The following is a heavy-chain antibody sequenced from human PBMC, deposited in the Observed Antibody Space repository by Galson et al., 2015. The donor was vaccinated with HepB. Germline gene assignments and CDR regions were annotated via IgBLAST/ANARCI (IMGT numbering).Heavy chain of an antibody. CDR3: ARGGSGKGWFDL. J-gene: IGHJ2*01. V-gene: IGHV4-4*07. D-gene: IGHD3-10*01. CDR2: IYTSGST. Sequence: SETLSLTCTVSGGSISSYYWSWIRQPAWKGLEWLGRIYTSGSTNYNPSLKSRVTMSVDTSKNQFSLKLSSVTAADTAVYYCARGGSGKGWFDLWGRGTLVTVSS. CDR1: GGSISSYY.